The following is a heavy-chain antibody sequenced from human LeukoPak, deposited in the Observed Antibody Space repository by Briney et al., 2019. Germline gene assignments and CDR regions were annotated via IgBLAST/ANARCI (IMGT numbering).Heavy chain of an antibody. CDR3: TTRACDTGGCSSSFYYYYGLHF. CDR1: GDSISNFA. CDR2: IIPIFGTA. J-gene: IGHJ6*02. D-gene: IGHD3-16*01. Sequence: ASVKVSCKASGDSISNFAVSWVRQAPGQGLEWMGGIIPIFGTAGYAQKFQGRVTITADESTSTTYMEMSSLKSEDTAIYYCTTRACDTGGCSSSFYYYYGLHFWGQGTTVSVSS. V-gene: IGHV1-69*13.